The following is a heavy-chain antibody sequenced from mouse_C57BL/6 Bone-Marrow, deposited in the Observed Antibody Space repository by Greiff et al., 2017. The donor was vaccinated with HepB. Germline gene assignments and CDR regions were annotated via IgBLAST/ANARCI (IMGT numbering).Heavy chain of an antibody. J-gene: IGHJ4*01. Sequence: QVQLQQSGPGLVQPSQSLSITCTASGFSLTSYGVHWVRQCPGKGLEWLGVIWSGGSTDYNAAFISRLSISKDNSKSHVIFKMNSLQADDTAIYYCASSAMVRRMDYWGQGTSVTVSS. CDR1: GFSLTSYG. CDR3: ASSAMVRRMDY. V-gene: IGHV2-2*01. D-gene: IGHD2-2*01. CDR2: IWSGGST.